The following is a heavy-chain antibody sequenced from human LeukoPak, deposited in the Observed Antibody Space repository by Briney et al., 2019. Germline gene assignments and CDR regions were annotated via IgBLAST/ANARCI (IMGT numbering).Heavy chain of an antibody. D-gene: IGHD6-13*01. CDR2: IYHSGST. Sequence: PSETLSLTCTVSGGSISSGGYYWSWIRQHPGKGLEWIGYIYHSGSTYYNPSLKSRVTISVDTSKNQFSLKLSSVTAADTAVYYCARGGSSSWYGGFGSHYFDYWGQGTLVTVSS. V-gene: IGHV4-31*03. CDR1: GGSISSGGYY. CDR3: ARGGSSSWYGGFGSHYFDY. J-gene: IGHJ4*02.